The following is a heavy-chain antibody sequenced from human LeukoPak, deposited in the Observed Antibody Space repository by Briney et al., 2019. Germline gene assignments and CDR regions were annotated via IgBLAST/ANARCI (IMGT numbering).Heavy chain of an antibody. D-gene: IGHD3-22*01. J-gene: IGHJ6*03. V-gene: IGHV3-7*01. CDR3: ARDLGVVIAHYYHYYMDV. CDR1: GFTFSSYW. Sequence: GGSLRLSCAASGFTFSSYWMSWVRQARGKGLEWVANIKQDGSEKYYVDSVKGRFTISRDNAKNSLYLQMNSLRAEDTAVYYCARDLGVVIAHYYHYYMDVWGKGTTVTVSS. CDR2: IKQDGSEK.